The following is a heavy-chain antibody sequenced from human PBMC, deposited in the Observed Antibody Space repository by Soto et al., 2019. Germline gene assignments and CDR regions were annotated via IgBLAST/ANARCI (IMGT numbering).Heavy chain of an antibody. D-gene: IGHD2-15*01. J-gene: IGHJ4*02. V-gene: IGHV1-2*04. Sequence: GASVKVSCTASGYSFTGNSMHWVRQAPGQGLKWMGWINPNNGGTNYAQRFRGWVTMTRDTSVSTAYMDLNRLKSDDTAVYYRVIQRSGVVYWGQGTLVTVSS. CDR3: VIQRSGVVY. CDR2: INPNNGGT. CDR1: GYSFTGNS.